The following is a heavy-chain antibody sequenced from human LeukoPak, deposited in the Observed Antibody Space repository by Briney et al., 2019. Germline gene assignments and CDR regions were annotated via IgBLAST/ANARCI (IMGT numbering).Heavy chain of an antibody. CDR1: GFTFSSYA. D-gene: IGHD3-10*01. V-gene: IGHV3-23*01. CDR2: TSGSGGST. J-gene: IGHJ3*02. Sequence: GGSLRLSCAASGFTFSSYAMSWVRQAPGKGLEWVSATSGSGGSTYYADSVKGRFTISRDNSKNTLYLQMNSLRAEDTAVYYCAKDPGDTYYYGSGGDAFDIWGQGTMVTVSS. CDR3: AKDPGDTYYYGSGGDAFDI.